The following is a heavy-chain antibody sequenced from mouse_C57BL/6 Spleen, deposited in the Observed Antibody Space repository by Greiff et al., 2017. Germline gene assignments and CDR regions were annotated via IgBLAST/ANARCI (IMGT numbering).Heavy chain of an antibody. CDR2: ISYDGSN. Sequence: EVQLVESGPGLVKPSQSLSLTCFVTGYSITSGYYWNWIRQFPGNKLEWMGYISYDGSNNYNPSLKNRISITRDTAKNQFFLKLNSVTTEDAATYYCASPYSNYNWYFDVWGTGTTVTVSS. J-gene: IGHJ1*03. CDR3: ASPYSNYNWYFDV. V-gene: IGHV3-6*01. D-gene: IGHD2-5*01. CDR1: GYSITSGYY.